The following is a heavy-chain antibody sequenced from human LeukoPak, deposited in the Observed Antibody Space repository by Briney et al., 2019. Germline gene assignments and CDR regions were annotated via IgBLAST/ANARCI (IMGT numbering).Heavy chain of an antibody. CDR2: ISAYNGNT. V-gene: IGHV1-18*01. D-gene: IGHD6-13*01. J-gene: IGHJ4*02. CDR3: ATRIAAAGTIDY. CDR1: GYTFTSYG. Sequence: ASVKVSCKASGYTFTSYGISWVRQAPGQGLEWVGWISAYNGNTNYAQKLQGRVTMTTDTSTSTAYMELRSLRSDDTAVYYCATRIAAAGTIDYWGQGTLVTVSS.